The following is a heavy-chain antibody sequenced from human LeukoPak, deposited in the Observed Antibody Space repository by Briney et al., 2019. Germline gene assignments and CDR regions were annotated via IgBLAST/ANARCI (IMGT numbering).Heavy chain of an antibody. CDR3: AKCGFPGYEKAFDY. Sequence: GSLRLSCAASGFTFSGYAMSWVRQAPGKGLEWVSGISHSGGSTHYADSVKGRVTISRDNSKNTLYLQINSLRAEDTAVCYCAKCGFPGYEKAFDYWGQGTLVTVSS. J-gene: IGHJ4*02. CDR1: GFTFSGYA. D-gene: IGHD5-12*01. CDR2: ISHSGGST. V-gene: IGHV3-23*01.